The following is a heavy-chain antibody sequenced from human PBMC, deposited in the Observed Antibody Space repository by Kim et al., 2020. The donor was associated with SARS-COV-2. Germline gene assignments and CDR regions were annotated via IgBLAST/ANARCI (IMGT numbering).Heavy chain of an antibody. Sequence: GGSLRLSCAASGFTFSSYAMSWVRQAPGKGLEWVSAISGSGGSTYYADSVKGRFTISRDNSKNTLYLQMNSLRAEDTAVYYCAKDDLLVGATTARYYYGMDVWGQGTTVTVSS. D-gene: IGHD1-26*01. CDR2: ISGSGGST. CDR1: GFTFSSYA. CDR3: AKDDLLVGATTARYYYGMDV. V-gene: IGHV3-23*01. J-gene: IGHJ6*02.